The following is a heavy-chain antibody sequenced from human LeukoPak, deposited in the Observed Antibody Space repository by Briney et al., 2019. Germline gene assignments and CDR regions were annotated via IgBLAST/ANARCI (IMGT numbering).Heavy chain of an antibody. J-gene: IGHJ6*02. D-gene: IGHD5-18*01. Sequence: ASETLSLTCTVSGGSISSYYWSWIRQPAGQGLEWIGRIYTSGSTNYNPSLKSRVTMSVDTSKNQSSLKLSSVTAADTAVYYCARPIQKHAYGMDVWGQGTTVTVSS. CDR3: ARPIQKHAYGMDV. CDR1: GGSISSYY. V-gene: IGHV4-4*07. CDR2: IYTSGST.